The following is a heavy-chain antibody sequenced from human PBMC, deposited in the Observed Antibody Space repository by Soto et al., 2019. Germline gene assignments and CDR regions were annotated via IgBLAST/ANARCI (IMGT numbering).Heavy chain of an antibody. CDR1: GFSLNTSGVG. D-gene: IGHD1-7*01. CDR3: AHRQGGDNWNYVGYFNY. Sequence: QITLKESGPTLVKPTQTLTLTCTFSGFSLNTSGVGVAWVRQPPGKALEWLALIYWDDDKRYSPSLKSRLTITQDTPKHQVALTMTNMDPVDTTTYFCAHRQGGDNWNYVGYFNYWGQGTLVTVSS. J-gene: IGHJ4*02. V-gene: IGHV2-5*02. CDR2: IYWDDDK.